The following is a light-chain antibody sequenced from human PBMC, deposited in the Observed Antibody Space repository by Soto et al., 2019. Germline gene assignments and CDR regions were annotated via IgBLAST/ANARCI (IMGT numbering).Light chain of an antibody. CDR3: QQYGSSPRP. Sequence: LSLSTGARATLSCRAGESVSSNLAWYQQKPGQAPRLLIYGASSRATGISARFSGSGSGTDFTLTISRLEPEDFAVYYCQQYGSSPRPFGQVTNVAIK. CDR1: ESVSSN. V-gene: IGKV3-20*01. J-gene: IGKJ1*01. CDR2: GAS.